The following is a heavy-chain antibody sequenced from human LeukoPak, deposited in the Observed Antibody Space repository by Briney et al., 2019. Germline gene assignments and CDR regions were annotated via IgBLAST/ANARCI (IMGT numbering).Heavy chain of an antibody. J-gene: IGHJ4*02. CDR2: INPNSGGT. CDR1: GYTFTGYY. CDR3: ARDGALDGDLLCFDY. Sequence: ASVKVSCKASGYTFTGYYMHWVRQAPGQGLEWMGWINPNSGGTNYAQKFQGRVTMTRDTSISTAYMELSRLRSDDTAVYYCARDGALDGDLLCFDYWGQGTLVTVSS. D-gene: IGHD4-17*01. V-gene: IGHV1-2*02.